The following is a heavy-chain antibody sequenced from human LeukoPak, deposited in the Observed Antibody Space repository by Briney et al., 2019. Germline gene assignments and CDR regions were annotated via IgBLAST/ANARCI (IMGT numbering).Heavy chain of an antibody. D-gene: IGHD6-19*01. Sequence: VGSLRLSCAASGFTFSDAWMSWVRQAPGKGLEWVGRIKSKTHGGTIDYAAAVKGRFTISRDDSKNTQYLQMNSLKIEDTAVYYCARDMGGGWYGGLDYWGQGTLVTVSS. CDR2: IKSKTHGGTI. J-gene: IGHJ4*02. V-gene: IGHV3-15*01. CDR1: GFTFSDAW. CDR3: ARDMGGGWYGGLDY.